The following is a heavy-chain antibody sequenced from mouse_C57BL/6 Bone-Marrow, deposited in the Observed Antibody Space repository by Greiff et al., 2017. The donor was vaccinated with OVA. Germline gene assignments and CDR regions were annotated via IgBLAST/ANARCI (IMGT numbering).Heavy chain of an antibody. Sequence: VHVKQSGAELVRPGASVKLSCTASGFNIKDDYMHWVKQRPEQGLEWIGWIDPENGDTEYASKFQGKATITADTSSNTAYLQLSSLTSEDTAVYYCTFPSSRWFAYWGQGTLVTVSA. J-gene: IGHJ3*01. CDR1: GFNIKDDY. V-gene: IGHV14-4*01. CDR3: TFPSSRWFAY. D-gene: IGHD1-3*01. CDR2: IDPENGDT.